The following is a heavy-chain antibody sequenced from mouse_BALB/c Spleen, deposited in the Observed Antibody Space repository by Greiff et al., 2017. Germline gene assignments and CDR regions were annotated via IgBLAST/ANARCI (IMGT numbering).Heavy chain of an antibody. D-gene: IGHD1-1*01. CDR1: GYTFTDYW. CDR3: AREGFHYGSVAY. CDR2: IDTSDSYT. V-gene: IGHV1-69*01. Sequence: VQLQQSGAELVMPGASVKMSCKASGYTFTDYWMHWVKQRPGQGLEWIGAIDTSDSYTSYNQKFKGKATLTVDESSSTAYMQLSSLTSEDSAVYYCAREGFHYGSVAYWGQGTLVTVSA. J-gene: IGHJ3*01.